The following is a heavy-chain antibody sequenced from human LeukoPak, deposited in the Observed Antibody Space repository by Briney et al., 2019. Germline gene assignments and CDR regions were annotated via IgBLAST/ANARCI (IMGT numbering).Heavy chain of an antibody. D-gene: IGHD6-19*01. CDR3: AKDSSGWYGVGAFDI. CDR2: IRYDGSSK. V-gene: IGHV3-30*02. CDR1: GFTFSSYA. J-gene: IGHJ3*02. Sequence: GGSLRLSCAASGFTFSSYAMTWVRQAPGKGLEWVAFIRYDGSSKYYADSVKGRFTISRDNSKNTLYLQMNNLRAEDTAVYYCAKDSSGWYGVGAFDIWGQGTMVTVSS.